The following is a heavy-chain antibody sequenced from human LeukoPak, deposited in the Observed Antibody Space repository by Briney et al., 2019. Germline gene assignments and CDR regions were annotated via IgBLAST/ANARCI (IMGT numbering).Heavy chain of an antibody. CDR1: GSTFSSYW. V-gene: IGHV3-21*01. CDR3: ARALEYSSSWYGY. Sequence: GGSLRLSCAASGSTFSSYWMNWVRQAPGKGLEWVSSISSSSCYIYYADSVKGRFTISRDNAKNSLYLQMNSLRAEDTAVYYCARALEYSSSWYGYWGQGTLVTVSS. CDR2: ISSSSCYI. D-gene: IGHD6-13*01. J-gene: IGHJ4*02.